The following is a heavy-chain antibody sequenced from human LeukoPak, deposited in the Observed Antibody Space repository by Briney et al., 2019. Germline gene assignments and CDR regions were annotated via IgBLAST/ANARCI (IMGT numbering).Heavy chain of an antibody. CDR1: GFTFSGSA. Sequence: PGGSLRLSCAASGFTFSGSAMHWVRQASGKGLEWVANIKQDGSETNYVDSVKGRFTISRDNAERSLYLQMNSLRAEDTAVYYCARDWSDSSGSAFDIWGQGTMVTVSS. V-gene: IGHV3-7*01. CDR3: ARDWSDSSGSAFDI. D-gene: IGHD3-22*01. J-gene: IGHJ3*02. CDR2: IKQDGSET.